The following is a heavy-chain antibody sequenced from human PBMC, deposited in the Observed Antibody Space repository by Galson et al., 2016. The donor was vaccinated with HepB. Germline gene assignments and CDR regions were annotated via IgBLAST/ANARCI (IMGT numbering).Heavy chain of an antibody. D-gene: IGHD3-10*01. Sequence: SLRLSCAASGFTFSRYGMHWVRQAPGKGLEWVAVQSYGGGNKYYEDSVKGRFTISRDNSKNTLYLQMNNVRAEDTAVYYCAKDEFRGESGSHQGSYFGMNVWGQGTTVTVSS. V-gene: IGHV3-30*18. CDR1: GFTFSRYG. J-gene: IGHJ6*02. CDR2: QSYGGGNK. CDR3: AKDEFRGESGSHQGSYFGMNV.